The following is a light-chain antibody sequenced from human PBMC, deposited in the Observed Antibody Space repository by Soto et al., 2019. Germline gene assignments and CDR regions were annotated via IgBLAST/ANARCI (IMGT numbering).Light chain of an antibody. J-gene: IGKJ3*01. Sequence: EIVLTQSPGTLSLSPGERATLSCRASQSVSSSYLAWYQKKPGQAPRLLIYGASSRATGIPDRFSGSGSGTDYTLTISRLEPADFAVYYCQQYGNTLTFGPGTKVDIK. V-gene: IGKV3-20*01. CDR3: QQYGNTLT. CDR2: GAS. CDR1: QSVSSSY.